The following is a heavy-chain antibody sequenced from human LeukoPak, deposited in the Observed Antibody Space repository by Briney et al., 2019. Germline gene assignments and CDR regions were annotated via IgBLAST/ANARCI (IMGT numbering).Heavy chain of an antibody. CDR3: ARRILRGEFDY. J-gene: IGHJ4*02. Sequence: SGPTLLKPTQTLTLTCTFSGFSLSTSGVGVGWIRQPPGKALEWLALIYWNDDKRYSPSLKSRLTITKDTSKNQVVLTMTNMDPADTATYYCARRILRGEFDYWGQGTLVTVSS. V-gene: IGHV2-5*01. CDR1: GFSLSTSGVG. D-gene: IGHD2-15*01. CDR2: IYWNDDK.